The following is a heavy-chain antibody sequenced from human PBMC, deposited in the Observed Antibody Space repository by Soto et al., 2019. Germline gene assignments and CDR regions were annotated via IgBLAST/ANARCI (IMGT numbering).Heavy chain of an antibody. V-gene: IGHV4-59*01. J-gene: IGHJ4*02. CDR3: ARSNSGYDPGAFDY. D-gene: IGHD5-12*01. CDR1: GGSISSYY. Sequence: SETLSLTCTVSGGSISSYYWSWIRQPPGKGLEWIGYIYYSGSTNYNPSLKSRVTISVDTSKNQFSLKLSSVTAADTAVYYCARSNSGYDPGAFDYWGQGTLVTVSS. CDR2: IYYSGST.